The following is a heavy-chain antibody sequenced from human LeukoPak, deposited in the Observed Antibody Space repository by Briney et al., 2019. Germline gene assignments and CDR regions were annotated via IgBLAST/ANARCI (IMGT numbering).Heavy chain of an antibody. CDR1: GFTFSSYG. V-gene: IGHV3-30*18. D-gene: IGHD4-17*01. Sequence: GGSLRLSCAASGFTFSSYGMHWVRQAPGKGLEWVAVISYDGSNKYYADSVKGRFTISRDNSKNTLYLQMNSLRAEDTAVYYCAKDFQGYGDNTDYWGQGTLVTVSS. CDR2: ISYDGSNK. J-gene: IGHJ4*02. CDR3: AKDFQGYGDNTDY.